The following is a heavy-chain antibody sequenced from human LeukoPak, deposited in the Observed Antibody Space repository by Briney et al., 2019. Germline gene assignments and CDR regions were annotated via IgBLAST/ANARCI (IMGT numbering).Heavy chain of an antibody. J-gene: IGHJ5*02. D-gene: IGHD1/OR15-1a*01. CDR1: GYSFTSYW. CDR3: AREHQPPFGWFDP. CDR2: IYPGDSDT. Sequence: GESLKIPCKGSGYSFTSYWIGWVRQMPGKGLEWMGIIYPGDSDTRYSPSFQGQVIISADKSISTAYLQWSSLKASDTAMYYCAREHQPPFGWFDPWGQGTLVTVSS. V-gene: IGHV5-51*01.